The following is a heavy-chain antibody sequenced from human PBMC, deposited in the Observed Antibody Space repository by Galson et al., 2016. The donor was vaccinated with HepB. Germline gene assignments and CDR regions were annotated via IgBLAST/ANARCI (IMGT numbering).Heavy chain of an antibody. CDR3: GKATGDIDY. V-gene: IGHV3-30*18. Sequence: SLRLSCAASGFTFSSYGMHWVRQAPGKGLEWVAIVSLDGSTESYADAVKGRFTISRDNSRSTLFLQMNSLRSEDTAMYYCGKATGDIDYWGQGTLVTVSS. J-gene: IGHJ4*02. CDR1: GFTFSSYG. CDR2: VSLDGSTE. D-gene: IGHD2-15*01.